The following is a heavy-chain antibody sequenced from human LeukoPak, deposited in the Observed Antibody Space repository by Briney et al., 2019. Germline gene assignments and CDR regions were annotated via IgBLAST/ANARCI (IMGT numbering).Heavy chain of an antibody. CDR3: ATSSGWYPKYLDY. Sequence: PGGSLRLSCAASGFTFSTYPMSWVRQAPGKGLEWVSAISGSGGDTYYADSVKGRFTIPRDNSKNTLYLQMNSLRAEDTALYYCATSSGWYPKYLDYWGQGTLVTVSS. CDR2: ISGSGGDT. CDR1: GFTFSTYP. V-gene: IGHV3-23*01. D-gene: IGHD6-19*01. J-gene: IGHJ4*02.